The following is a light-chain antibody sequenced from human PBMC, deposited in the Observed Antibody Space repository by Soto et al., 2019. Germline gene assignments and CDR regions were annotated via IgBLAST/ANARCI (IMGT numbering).Light chain of an antibody. CDR3: QQDGSSPRT. J-gene: IGKJ1*01. CDR2: GAS. CDR1: QSVRSDY. Sequence: EIVLTQSPGPLSLSPGERATLSCRASQSVRSDYLAWYQQKPGQAPRLHIYGASTRATGIPDRFTGSGSGTDFTLTISRLEPEDFAVYYCQQDGSSPRTFGQGTKVEIK. V-gene: IGKV3-20*01.